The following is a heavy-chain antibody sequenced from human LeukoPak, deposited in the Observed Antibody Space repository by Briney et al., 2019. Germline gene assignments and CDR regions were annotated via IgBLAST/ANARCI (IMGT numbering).Heavy chain of an antibody. CDR2: INVDGRST. V-gene: IGHV3-74*01. Sequence: PGGSLRLSCAASGFTFTTYWMHWVRQAPGEGLVWVSRINVDGRSTSYADSVKGRFTISRDNAKNSLYLQMNSLRAEDTAVYYCASPGGDYDILTGQIDYWGQGTLVTVSS. CDR1: GFTFTTYW. J-gene: IGHJ4*02. D-gene: IGHD3-9*01. CDR3: ASPGGDYDILTGQIDY.